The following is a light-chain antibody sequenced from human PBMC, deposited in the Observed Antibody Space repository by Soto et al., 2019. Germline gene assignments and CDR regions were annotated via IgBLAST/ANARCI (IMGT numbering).Light chain of an antibody. CDR2: DAS. CDR3: QQYNSYPSMYT. Sequence: DIQMTQSPSTLSASVGDRVTITCRASQSISSWLAWYQQKPGKAPKLLIYDASSLESGVPSRFSGSGSGTEFTITISSLQPDDFATYYCQQYNSYPSMYTFGQGTKLEIK. CDR1: QSISSW. V-gene: IGKV1-5*01. J-gene: IGKJ2*01.